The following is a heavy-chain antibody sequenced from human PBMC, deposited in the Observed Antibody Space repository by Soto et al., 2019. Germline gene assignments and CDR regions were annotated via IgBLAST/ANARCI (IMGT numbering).Heavy chain of an antibody. J-gene: IGHJ4*02. V-gene: IGHV4-34*01. CDR3: ARGEIVVAPAAIHQSYFDY. Sequence: SETLSLTCAVYGGSFSGYYWSWIRQPPGKGLEWIGEINHSGSPNYNPSLKSRVTISVDTSKNQFSLKLSSVTAADTAVYYCARGEIVVAPAAIHQSYFDYWGQGTLVTVSS. CDR1: GGSFSGYY. D-gene: IGHD2-2*02. CDR2: INHSGSP.